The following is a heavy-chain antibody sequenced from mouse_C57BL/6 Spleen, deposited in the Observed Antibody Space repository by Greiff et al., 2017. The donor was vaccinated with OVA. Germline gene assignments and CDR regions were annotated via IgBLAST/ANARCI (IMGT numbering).Heavy chain of an antibody. D-gene: IGHD1-1*01. CDR3: ARTPNYYGSSLSYFDV. Sequence: VQLQQPGTELVKPGASVKLSCKASGYTFTSYWMHWVKQRPGQGLEWIGNINPSNGGTNYNEKFKSKATLTVDKSSSTAYMQLSSLTSEDSAVYYCARTPNYYGSSLSYFDVWGTGTTVTVSS. V-gene: IGHV1-53*01. CDR1: GYTFTSYW. CDR2: INPSNGGT. J-gene: IGHJ1*03.